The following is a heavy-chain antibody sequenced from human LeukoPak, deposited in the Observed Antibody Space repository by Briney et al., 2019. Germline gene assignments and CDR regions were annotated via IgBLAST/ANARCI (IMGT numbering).Heavy chain of an antibody. D-gene: IGHD3-10*01. CDR1: GFTFSNYA. J-gene: IGHJ5*02. Sequence: GVSLRLSCAASGFTFSNYAVHWVRQAPGKGLEGVAVISYDGSNKYYADSVKGRFTISRDNSKNTLYLQMNSLRAEDTAMYYCARGREFYGSGSYNWFDPWGQGTLVTVSS. V-gene: IGHV3-30*04. CDR2: ISYDGSNK. CDR3: ARGREFYGSGSYNWFDP.